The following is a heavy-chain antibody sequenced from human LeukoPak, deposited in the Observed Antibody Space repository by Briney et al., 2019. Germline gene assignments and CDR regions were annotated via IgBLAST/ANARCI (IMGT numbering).Heavy chain of an antibody. D-gene: IGHD3-22*01. CDR2: ISGSGGST. Sequence: EGSLRLSCAASGFTFSSYAMSWVRQAPGKGLEWVSAISGSGGSTYYADSVKGRFTISRDNSKNTLYLQMNSLRAEDTAVYYCAKDPQYYYDSSGTQFNPWGQGTLVTVSS. J-gene: IGHJ5*02. CDR1: GFTFSSYA. V-gene: IGHV3-23*01. CDR3: AKDPQYYYDSSGTQFNP.